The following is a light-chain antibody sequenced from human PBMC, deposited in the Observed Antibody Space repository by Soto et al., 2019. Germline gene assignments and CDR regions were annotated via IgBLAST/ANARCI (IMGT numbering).Light chain of an antibody. CDR3: SSYTTSSTPVL. J-gene: IGLJ2*01. CDR1: SSDFGFYNY. Sequence: QSVLTQPASVSGSPGQSITISCTGTSSDFGFYNYVSWYQHHPGKAPKLMIYEVSNRPLGVSYRFSGSKSGNTASLTISGLQAEDEAVYYCSSYTTSSTPVLFGGGTKVTVL. V-gene: IGLV2-14*01. CDR2: EVS.